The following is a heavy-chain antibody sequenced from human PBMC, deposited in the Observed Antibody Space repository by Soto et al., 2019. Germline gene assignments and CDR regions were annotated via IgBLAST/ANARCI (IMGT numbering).Heavy chain of an antibody. CDR2: IWYDGSNK. CDR3: SRDTRADFSKLWNWFDP. D-gene: IGHD4-4*01. Sequence: QVQLVESGGGVVQPGRSLRLSCAASGFTFSSYGMHWVRQAPGKGLEWVAVIWYDGSNKYYADSVKGRFTISRDNSKNTLYLQMNSLRAEDTAVYYCSRDTRADFSKLWNWFDPWGQGTLVTVSS. CDR1: GFTFSSYG. J-gene: IGHJ5*02. V-gene: IGHV3-33*01.